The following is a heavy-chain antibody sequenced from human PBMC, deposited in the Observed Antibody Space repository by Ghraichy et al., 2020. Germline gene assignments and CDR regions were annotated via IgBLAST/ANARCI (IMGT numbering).Heavy chain of an antibody. D-gene: IGHD2-2*01. CDR3: ARGGYGSNPGDSDY. CDR1: AFTFSSFS. Sequence: GSLRLSCAASAFTFSSFSMHWVRQAPGKGLEWVAVISYDGSDKYYADSMKGRFTISRDNSKSTLYLQMSGLRGEDSAVYFCARGGYGSNPGDSDYWGQGILVTVSS. J-gene: IGHJ4*02. CDR2: ISYDGSDK. V-gene: IGHV3-30*04.